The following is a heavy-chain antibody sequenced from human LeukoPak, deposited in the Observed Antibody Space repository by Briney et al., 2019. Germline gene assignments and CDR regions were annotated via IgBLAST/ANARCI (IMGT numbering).Heavy chain of an antibody. Sequence: PGGSLRLSCAASGFTFSSYAMSWVRQAPGKGLEWVSAISGSGGSTYYADSVKGRFTISRDNSKNTLYLQMNSLRAEDTAVYYCANDRDIVVVVAATPYDYWGQGTLVTVSS. CDR2: ISGSGGST. CDR1: GFTFSSYA. V-gene: IGHV3-23*01. J-gene: IGHJ4*02. D-gene: IGHD2-15*01. CDR3: ANDRDIVVVVAATPYDY.